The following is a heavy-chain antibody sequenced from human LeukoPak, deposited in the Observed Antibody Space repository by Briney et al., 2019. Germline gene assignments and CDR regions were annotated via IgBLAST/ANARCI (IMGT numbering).Heavy chain of an antibody. J-gene: IGHJ5*02. CDR1: GGSFSSSSYY. V-gene: IGHV4-39*07. CDR3: AREKIGYYDGSGRGWFDP. CDR2: IYYSGST. D-gene: IGHD3-22*01. Sequence: SETLSLTCTVSGGSFSSSSYYWGWIRQPPGKGLEWIGSIYYSGSTYYNPSLKSRVTISVDTSKKQFSLKLSSVTAADTAVYYCAREKIGYYDGSGRGWFDPWGQGTLVTVSS.